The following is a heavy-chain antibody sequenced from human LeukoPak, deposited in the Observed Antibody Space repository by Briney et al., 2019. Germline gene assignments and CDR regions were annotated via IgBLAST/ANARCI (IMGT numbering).Heavy chain of an antibody. CDR2: IYYSGST. CDR1: GGSISSYY. CDR3: ARDGSRTTYDL. Sequence: SETLSLTCTVSGGSISSYYWSWIRQPPGKGLEWIGHIYYSGSTNYNPSLKSRVTISVDTSKNQFSLKLSSVTAADTAVYYCARDGSRTTYDLWGRGTLVTVSS. J-gene: IGHJ2*01. V-gene: IGHV4-59*01. D-gene: IGHD6-13*01.